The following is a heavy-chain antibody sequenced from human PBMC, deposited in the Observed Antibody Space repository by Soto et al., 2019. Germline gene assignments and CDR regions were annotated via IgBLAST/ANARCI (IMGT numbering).Heavy chain of an antibody. CDR3: ARLTKPYDYFWSGSSDAFDI. V-gene: IGHV5-51*03. D-gene: IGHD3-3*01. Sequence: PGESLKISWKGSGYSFTSDWIGWVRQMAEKGLEWVGIIYPGDSDTRYSPSFQGQVTISADKSISTAYLQWSSLKASDTAMYYCARLTKPYDYFWSGSSDAFDIWGKGTMVTVS. J-gene: IGHJ3*02. CDR2: IYPGDSDT. CDR1: GYSFTSDW.